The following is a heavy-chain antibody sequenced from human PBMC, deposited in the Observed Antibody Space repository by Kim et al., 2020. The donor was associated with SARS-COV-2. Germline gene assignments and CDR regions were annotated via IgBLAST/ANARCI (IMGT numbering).Heavy chain of an antibody. CDR3: AKDPGYSGYELN. CDR1: GFTFSSYG. D-gene: IGHD5-12*01. CDR2: ISYDGSNK. J-gene: IGHJ4*02. V-gene: IGHV3-30*18. Sequence: GGSLRLSCAASGFTFSSYGMHWVRQAPGKGLEWVAVISYDGSNKYYADSVKGRFTISRDNSKNTLYLQMNSLRAEDTAVYYCAKDPGYSGYELNWGQGTLVTVSS.